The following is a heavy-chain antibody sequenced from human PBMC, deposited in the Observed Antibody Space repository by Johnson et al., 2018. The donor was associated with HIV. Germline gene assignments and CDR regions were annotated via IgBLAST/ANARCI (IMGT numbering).Heavy chain of an antibody. CDR1: GFTFSDYY. J-gene: IGHJ3*02. D-gene: IGHD3-22*01. CDR2: ISSSGTTV. CDR3: ARDRGYWDAFDI. V-gene: IGHV3-11*04. Sequence: VQLVESGGGLVKPGGSLRLSCAASGFTFSDYYMSWIRQTPGKGLEWVSYISSSGTTVYNADSVKGRFSISRDNAKQSLYLQMNSLSAEDTAVYYCARDRGYWDAFDIWGQGTMVTVSS.